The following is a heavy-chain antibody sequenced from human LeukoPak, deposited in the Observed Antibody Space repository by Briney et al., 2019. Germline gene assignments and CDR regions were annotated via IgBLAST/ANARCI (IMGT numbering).Heavy chain of an antibody. D-gene: IGHD2-2*01. CDR3: ARDPYCSSTSCYGY. J-gene: IGHJ4*02. Sequence: PGGSLRLSCAGSGFIFSNYWMHWVRQAPGKGLVWVSRIKTDGSTTYYADSVKGRFTISRDNSKNTLYLQMNSLRAEDTAVYYCARDPYCSSTSCYGYWGQGTLVTVSS. CDR1: GFIFSNYW. CDR2: IKTDGSTT. V-gene: IGHV3-74*01.